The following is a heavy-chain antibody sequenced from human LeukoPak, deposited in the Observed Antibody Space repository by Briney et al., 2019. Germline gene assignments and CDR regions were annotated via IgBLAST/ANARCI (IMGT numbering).Heavy chain of an antibody. CDR3: ARDLRRSSHWFDP. V-gene: IGHV1-18*01. D-gene: IGHD6-6*01. J-gene: IGHJ5*02. CDR2: ISAYNGNT. Sequence: GASVTVSCKASGYTFSSYGISWVRQAPGQGPEWIGWISAYNGNTDYAQDLQGRVTMTTDTSTSTACMELRSLRSDDTAVYYCARDLRRSSHWFDPWGQGTLVTVSS. CDR1: GYTFSSYG.